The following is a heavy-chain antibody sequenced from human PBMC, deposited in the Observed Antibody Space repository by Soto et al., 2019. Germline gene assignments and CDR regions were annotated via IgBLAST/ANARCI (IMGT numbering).Heavy chain of an antibody. V-gene: IGHV4-59*01. CDR2: VYYTGTT. J-gene: IGHJ4*02. Sequence: PSETLSLTCTVSVGSISSYFYIWVRQPPGKGLEWIGSVYYTGTTDYNPSLKSRVTISVDTSKTKFSLNLRSVTAADTAVYYCARDLAAVPRAFDYWGRGAMVTVSS. CDR3: ARDLAAVPRAFDY. D-gene: IGHD6-13*01. CDR1: VGSISSYF.